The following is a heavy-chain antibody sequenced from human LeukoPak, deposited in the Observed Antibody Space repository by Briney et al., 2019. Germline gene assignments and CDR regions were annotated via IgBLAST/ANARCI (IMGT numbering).Heavy chain of an antibody. Sequence: PSETLSLTCTVSGGAISSGTYYWSWMRQHPGKGLEWIGYIHYSGSTHYNPSLKSRVTISADTSKNRFSLKLSSVTAADTAVYFCARGRLTRFDPWGQGTLVTVSS. CDR3: ARGRLTRFDP. V-gene: IGHV4-31*03. CDR1: GGAISSGTYY. J-gene: IGHJ5*02. CDR2: IHYSGST.